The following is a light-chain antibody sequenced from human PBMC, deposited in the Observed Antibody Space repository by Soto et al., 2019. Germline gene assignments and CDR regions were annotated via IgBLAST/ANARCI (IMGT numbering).Light chain of an antibody. Sequence: MSQSPATLSVSPGERVTLSCRASQSVRSSYLAWYQQKPGQAPRLLIYDASSRATGIPDRFSGSGSGTDFTLTISRLEPEDFAVYYCHQYGSSSWTFGQGTKVDI. CDR1: QSVRSSY. CDR3: HQYGSSSWT. J-gene: IGKJ1*01. CDR2: DAS. V-gene: IGKV3-20*01.